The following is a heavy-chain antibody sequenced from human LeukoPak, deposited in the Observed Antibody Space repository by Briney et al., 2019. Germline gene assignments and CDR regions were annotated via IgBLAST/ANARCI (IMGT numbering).Heavy chain of an antibody. V-gene: IGHV1-69*13. CDR1: GGTFSSYA. Sequence: EASVKVSCKASGGTFSSYAISWVRQAPGQGLEWMGGIIPIFGTANYAQKFQGRVTITADESTSTAYMELSSLRSEDTAVYYCARVVPTRQWLVRDYYYYYGMDVWGQGTTVTVSS. CDR2: IIPIFGTA. J-gene: IGHJ6*02. CDR3: ARVVPTRQWLVRDYYYYYGMDV. D-gene: IGHD6-19*01.